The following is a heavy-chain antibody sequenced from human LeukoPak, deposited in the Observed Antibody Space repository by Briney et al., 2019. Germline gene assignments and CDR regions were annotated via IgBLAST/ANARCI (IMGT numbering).Heavy chain of an antibody. CDR1: GFTLGDYA. CDR2: IRSKAYGGTT. D-gene: IGHD3-16*01. Sequence: GGSLRLSCTASGFTLGDYAMSWFRQAPGKGLEWVGFIRSKAYGGTTEYAASVKGRFTISRDDSKSIAYLQMNSLKTEDTAVYYCTRFGGGGGTTLYYFDYWGQGTLVTVS. CDR3: TRFGGGGGTTLYYFDY. J-gene: IGHJ4*02. V-gene: IGHV3-49*03.